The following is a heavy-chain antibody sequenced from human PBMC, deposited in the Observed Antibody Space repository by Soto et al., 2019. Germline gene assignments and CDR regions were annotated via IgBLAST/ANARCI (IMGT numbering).Heavy chain of an antibody. Sequence: QITLKESGPTLVKPTQTLTLTCTFSGFSLSTSGVGVGWIRQPPGKALEWLALIYWDDDKRYSPSLKSRLTITKDTSKNQVVLTMTNMDPVDTATYYCAHILQNGWSKGAFDIWGQGTMVTVSS. CDR1: GFSLSTSGVG. J-gene: IGHJ3*02. CDR3: AHILQNGWSKGAFDI. CDR2: IYWDDDK. D-gene: IGHD2-15*01. V-gene: IGHV2-5*02.